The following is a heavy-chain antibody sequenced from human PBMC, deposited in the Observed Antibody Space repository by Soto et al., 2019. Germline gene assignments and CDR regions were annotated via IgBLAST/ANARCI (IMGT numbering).Heavy chain of an antibody. CDR2: ISWDGGST. J-gene: IGHJ4*02. CDR3: AKDWGPYSSSWLTFDY. V-gene: IGHV3-43*01. D-gene: IGHD6-13*01. Sequence: PGGSLRLSCAASGFTFDDYTMHWVRQAPGKGLEWVSLISWDGGSTYYADSVKGRFTISRDNSKNPLYLQMNSLRTEDTALYYCAKDWGPYSSSWLTFDYWGQGTLVTVSS. CDR1: GFTFDDYT.